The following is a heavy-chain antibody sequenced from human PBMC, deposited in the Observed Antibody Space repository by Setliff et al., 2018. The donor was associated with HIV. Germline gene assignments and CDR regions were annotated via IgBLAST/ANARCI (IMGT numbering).Heavy chain of an antibody. V-gene: IGHV1-69*06. Sequence: SVKVSCKASGGTFSRFAINWVRQAPGQGLEWMGGIILIFGTANYAQKFQGRVTITADKSASTAYMELSSLRSEDTAVYYCARRAAGGSSPNDYMDVWGKGTTVTVSS. CDR3: ARRAAGGSSPNDYMDV. CDR2: IILIFGTA. CDR1: GGTFSRFA. J-gene: IGHJ6*03. D-gene: IGHD6-6*01.